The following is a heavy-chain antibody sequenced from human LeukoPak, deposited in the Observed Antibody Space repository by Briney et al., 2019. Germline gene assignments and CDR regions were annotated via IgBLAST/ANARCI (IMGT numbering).Heavy chain of an antibody. V-gene: IGHV3-23*01. Sequence: GGSLRLSCAASGFTFSSYAMSWVRQAPGKGLEWVSAISGSGGSTYYADSVKGRFTISRDNSKNTLYLQMNSLRAEDTAVYYCAKEEVVVVAATPYFDYWGQGTLVTVSS. CDR2: ISGSGGST. CDR3: AKEEVVVVAATPYFDY. CDR1: GFTFSSYA. D-gene: IGHD2-15*01. J-gene: IGHJ4*02.